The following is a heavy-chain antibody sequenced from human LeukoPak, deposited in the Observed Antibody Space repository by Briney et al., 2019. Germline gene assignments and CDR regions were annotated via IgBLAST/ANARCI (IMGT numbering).Heavy chain of an antibody. D-gene: IGHD3-10*01. CDR3: ARVDGFGESKTVDY. V-gene: IGHV4-30-4*01. Sequence: SETLSLTCSVSGGSISSGDYYWSWIRQPPGKGLEWIGYIYYSGSTYYNPSLKSRVTISVDTSKNQFSLKLSSVTAADTAVYYCARVDGFGESKTVDYWGQGTLVTVSS. J-gene: IGHJ4*02. CDR2: IYYSGST. CDR1: GGSISSGDYY.